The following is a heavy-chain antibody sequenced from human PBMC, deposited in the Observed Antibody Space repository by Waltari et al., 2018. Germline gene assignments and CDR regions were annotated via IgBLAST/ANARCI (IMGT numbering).Heavy chain of an antibody. D-gene: IGHD3-10*01. CDR3: ARGRLEILWFGELSLDAFDI. J-gene: IGHJ3*02. V-gene: IGHV1-46*01. CDR2: INPSGGST. Sequence: QVQLVQSGAEVKKPGASVKVSCKASGYTVTSSYMHWLRQAPGPGLEWMGIINPSGGSTSYAQKFQGRVTMTRDTSTSTVYMELSSLRSEDTAVYYCARGRLEILWFGELSLDAFDIWGQGTMVTVSS. CDR1: GYTVTSSY.